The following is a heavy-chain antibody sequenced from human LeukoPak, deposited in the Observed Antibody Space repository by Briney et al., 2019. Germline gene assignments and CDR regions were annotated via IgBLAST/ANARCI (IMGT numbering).Heavy chain of an antibody. V-gene: IGHV1-46*01. J-gene: IGHJ4*02. CDR2: INPSGGST. CDR1: GYTFTSYY. CDR3: ARDGVPYNDSSGYHFDY. Sequence: ASVKVSCKASGYTFTSYYMHWVRQAPGQGLEWMGIINPSGGSTSYAQKFQGRVTMTRDTSTSTVYMELSSLRSEDTAVYYCARDGVPYNDSSGYHFDYWGQGTLVTVSS. D-gene: IGHD3-22*01.